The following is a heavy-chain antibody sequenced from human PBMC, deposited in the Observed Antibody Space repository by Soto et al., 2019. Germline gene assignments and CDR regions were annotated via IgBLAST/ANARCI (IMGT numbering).Heavy chain of an antibody. CDR2: IYYSGST. CDR3: ARHSSGYDLDDAFDI. Sequence: LSETLSLTCTVSGGSISSSSYYWGWIRQPPGKGLEWIGSIYYSGSTYYNPSLKSRVTISVDTSKNQFSLKLSSVTAADTAVYYCARHSSGYDLDDAFDIWGQGTMVTVSS. V-gene: IGHV4-39*01. D-gene: IGHD5-12*01. J-gene: IGHJ3*02. CDR1: GGSISSSSYY.